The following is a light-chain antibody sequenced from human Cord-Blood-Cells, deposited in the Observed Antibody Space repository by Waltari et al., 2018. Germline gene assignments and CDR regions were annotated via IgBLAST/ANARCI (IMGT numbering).Light chain of an antibody. J-gene: IGLJ1*01. Sequence: QSLVTHPPSVYEAPRHLDTISCSGRSPKRGHHAVYWYQQLPGKAPKLLIYYDDRLPSEVSARFSGSKSGTSASLAISGLQSEDEADYYCEAWDDSLNGYVFGTGTKVTVL. CDR3: EAWDDSLNGYV. CDR2: YDD. CDR1: SPKRGHHA. V-gene: IGLV1-36*01.